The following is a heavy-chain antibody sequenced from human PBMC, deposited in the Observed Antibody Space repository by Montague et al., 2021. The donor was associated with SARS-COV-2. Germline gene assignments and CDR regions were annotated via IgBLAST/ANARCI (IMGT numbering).Heavy chain of an antibody. J-gene: IGHJ2*01. CDR1: GASISSHY. Sequence: SETLSLTCTILGASISSHYRTCIRQTPGKALEWIGYIYYTGSTNYNPSLKSRVAISVDTSKNQFSLSLRSVTAADTALYYCARLPPNGRWYLDLWDRGTLVTVSS. CDR2: IYYTGST. V-gene: IGHV4-59*11. CDR3: ARLPPNGRWYLDL. D-gene: IGHD2-8*01.